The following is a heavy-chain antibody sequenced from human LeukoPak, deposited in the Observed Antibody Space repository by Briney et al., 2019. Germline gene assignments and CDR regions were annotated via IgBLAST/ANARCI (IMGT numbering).Heavy chain of an antibody. D-gene: IGHD2-15*01. CDR1: GGSISSGGYY. CDR2: IYYSGST. Sequence: PSQTLSLTCTVSGGSISSGGYYWSWIRQPPGKGLEWIGYIYYSGSTYYNPSLKSRVTISVDRSKNQFSLKLSSVTAADTAVYYCARDMARAAGVRHSSDAFDIWGQGTMVTVSS. J-gene: IGHJ3*02. V-gene: IGHV4-30-2*01. CDR3: ARDMARAAGVRHSSDAFDI.